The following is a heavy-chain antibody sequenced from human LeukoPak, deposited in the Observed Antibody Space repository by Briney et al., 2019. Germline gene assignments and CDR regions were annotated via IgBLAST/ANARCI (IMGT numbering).Heavy chain of an antibody. V-gene: IGHV4-31*03. J-gene: IGHJ4*02. CDR1: GGSISSGGYY. CDR3: AREGYYYDSSGYSRGYCFDY. D-gene: IGHD3-22*01. Sequence: EASETLSLTCTVSGGSISSGGYYWSWIRQHPGKGLEWIGYIYYSGSTYYNPSLKSRVTISVDTSKNQFSLKLSSVTAADTAVYYCAREGYYYDSSGYSRGYCFDYWGQGTLVTVSS. CDR2: IYYSGST.